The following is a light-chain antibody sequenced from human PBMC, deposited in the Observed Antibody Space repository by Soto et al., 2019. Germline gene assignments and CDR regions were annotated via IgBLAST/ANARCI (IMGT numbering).Light chain of an antibody. J-gene: IGLJ1*01. Sequence: QSALTQPASVSGSPGQSITISCTGTSSDVGGYNYVSWYQQHPGKAPKLMIYDVSNRPSGVSNRFSGSKSGNTASLTISGLQAEDEADYYCSSYTSSNTLDVFGTG. CDR1: SSDVGGYNY. CDR2: DVS. V-gene: IGLV2-14*01. CDR3: SSYTSSNTLDV.